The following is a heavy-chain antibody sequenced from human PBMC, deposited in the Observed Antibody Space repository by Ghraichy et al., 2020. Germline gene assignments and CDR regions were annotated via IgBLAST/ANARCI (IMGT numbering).Heavy chain of an antibody. CDR2: ISGSGGNT. D-gene: IGHD3-10*01. Sequence: GGSLRLSCAVSGLTFSSYAMTWVRQAPGKGLEWVSAISGSGGNTYYADSVKGRFTISRDNSKHTLFLQMNSLRVEDTAIYYCAKSWAGSGTYSFFCDYWGQGALVTVSS. V-gene: IGHV3-23*01. J-gene: IGHJ4*02. CDR1: GLTFSSYA. CDR3: AKSWAGSGTYSFFCDY.